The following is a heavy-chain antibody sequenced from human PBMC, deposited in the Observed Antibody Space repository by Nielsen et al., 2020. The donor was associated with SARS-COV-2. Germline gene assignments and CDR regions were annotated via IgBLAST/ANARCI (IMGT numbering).Heavy chain of an antibody. J-gene: IGHJ4*02. D-gene: IGHD2-2*01. V-gene: IGHV4-31*03. CDR3: ARSRSTSCYFLD. Sequence: SETLSLTCTVSGGSISSGGYYWSWIRQHPGKGLEWIGYIYYSGSTYYNPSLKSRVTISVDTSKNQFSLKLSSVTAADTAVYYCARSRSTSCYFLDWGQGTLVTVSS. CDR2: IYYSGST. CDR1: GGSISSGGYY.